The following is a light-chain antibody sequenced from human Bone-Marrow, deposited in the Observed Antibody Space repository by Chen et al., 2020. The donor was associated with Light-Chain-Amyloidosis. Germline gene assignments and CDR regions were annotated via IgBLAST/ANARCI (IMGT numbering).Light chain of an antibody. V-gene: IGKV2D-29*01. Sequence: TQTQFSLPSPPGPPASISCKSSQSLLYSNGVTYLYWFLQKPGQPPQLLIYEAFNRFSGVPHRFSGSGSGTDFTLKISRVEAEDVGTYYCMQSIHLRTFGQGTKVEIK. J-gene: IGKJ1*01. CDR3: MQSIHLRT. CDR1: QSLLYSNGVTY. CDR2: EAF.